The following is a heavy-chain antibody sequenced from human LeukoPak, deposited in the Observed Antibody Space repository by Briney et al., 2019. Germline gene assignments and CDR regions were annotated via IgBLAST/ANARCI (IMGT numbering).Heavy chain of an antibody. J-gene: IGHJ5*02. CDR1: GYSFTSYW. Sequence: GESLKISCKGSGYSFTSYWIGWVRQMPGKGLEWMGIIYPGDSDTRYSPSFQGQVTISADKSISTAYLQWSSLKASDTAMYYCARDSYYGSGSYNWFDPWGQGTLVTVSS. V-gene: IGHV5-51*01. CDR2: IYPGDSDT. D-gene: IGHD3-10*01. CDR3: ARDSYYGSGSYNWFDP.